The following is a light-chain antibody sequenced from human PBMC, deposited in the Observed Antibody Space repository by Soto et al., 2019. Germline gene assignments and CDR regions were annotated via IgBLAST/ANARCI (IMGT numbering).Light chain of an antibody. CDR2: DVI. CDR3: SSYTISSTLEV. Sequence: QSVLTQPASVSGSPGQSITISCTGTRSDVDGYNYVSWYQQHPGKAPKLLIYDVINRPSGVSDRFSGSKSGNTASLNISGLQAEDEADYYCSSYTISSTLEVFGGGTKLTV. CDR1: RSDVDGYNY. J-gene: IGLJ2*01. V-gene: IGLV2-14*01.